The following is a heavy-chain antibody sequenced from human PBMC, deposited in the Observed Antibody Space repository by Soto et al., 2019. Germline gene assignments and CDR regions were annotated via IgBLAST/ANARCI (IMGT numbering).Heavy chain of an antibody. D-gene: IGHD6-13*01. J-gene: IGHJ5*02. Sequence: PSETLSLTCAVSGGSISSGGYSWSWIRRPPGKGLEWIGYIYHSGSTYYNPSLKSRVTISVDTSKNQFSLKLSSVTAADTAVYYCARERPDGSRLDLWGQGTLVTVS. CDR3: ARERPDGSRLDL. CDR2: IYHSGST. CDR1: GGSISSGGYS. V-gene: IGHV4-30-2*05.